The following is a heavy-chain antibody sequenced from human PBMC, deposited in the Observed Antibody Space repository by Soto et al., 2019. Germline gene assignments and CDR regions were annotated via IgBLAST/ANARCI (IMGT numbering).Heavy chain of an antibody. CDR2: IYHSGSS. CDR3: ARAPGGSGRGYFDY. V-gene: IGHV4-4*02. J-gene: IGHJ4*02. CDR1: GGFISRSNW. D-gene: IGHD3-10*01. Sequence: QVQLQESGPGLVKPSGTLSLTCAVSGGFISRSNWWSWGRQPPGKGLEWIGEIYHSGSSNYNPSLKSRVTISVDKSKNPFSLKLNSVTAADTAVYYWARAPGGSGRGYFDYWGQGALVTVSS.